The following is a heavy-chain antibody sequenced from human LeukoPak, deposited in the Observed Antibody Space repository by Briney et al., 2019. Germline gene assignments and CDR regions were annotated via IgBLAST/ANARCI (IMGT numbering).Heavy chain of an antibody. Sequence: SETLSLTCTVSGGSISSGSYYWSWIRQPAGKGLEWIGRIYTSGSTNYNPSLKSRVTISVDTSKNQFSLKLSSVTAADTAVYHCARVGSSSVYFDYWGQGTLVSVSS. J-gene: IGHJ4*02. CDR3: ARVGSSSVYFDY. CDR2: IYTSGST. V-gene: IGHV4-61*02. CDR1: GGSISSGSYY. D-gene: IGHD6-6*01.